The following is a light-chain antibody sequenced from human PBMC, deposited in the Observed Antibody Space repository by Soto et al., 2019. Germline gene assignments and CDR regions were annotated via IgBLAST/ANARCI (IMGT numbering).Light chain of an antibody. J-gene: IGLJ1*01. CDR2: GVA. CDR3: SSYVGSNNFV. CDR1: SSDVGGYNY. V-gene: IGLV2-8*01. Sequence: QSVLTQPPSASGSPGQSVTISCTGTSSDVGGYNYVSWFQQHPGKAPKVIIYGVANRPSGVPDRFSGSKSGNTASLTVSGLQAEDEADYYCSSYVGSNNFVFGTGTKLTVL.